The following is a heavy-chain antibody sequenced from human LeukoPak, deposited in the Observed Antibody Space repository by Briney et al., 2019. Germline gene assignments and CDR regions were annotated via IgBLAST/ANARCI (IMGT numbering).Heavy chain of an antibody. CDR1: GFTFSSSA. CDR2: ISASGGST. D-gene: IGHD2-21*02. J-gene: IGHJ4*02. Sequence: GGSLRLSCAASGFTFSSSAMSWVRQVPGKGLEWVSGISASGGSTSYADSVRGRFTISRDNSKNTLYLQMNNLRAEDTAIYYCAKKGAVTATGYLDYWGQGTLVTVSS. V-gene: IGHV3-23*01. CDR3: AKKGAVTATGYLDY.